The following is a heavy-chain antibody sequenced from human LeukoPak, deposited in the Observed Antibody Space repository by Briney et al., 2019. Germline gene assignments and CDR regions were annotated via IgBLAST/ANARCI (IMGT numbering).Heavy chain of an antibody. J-gene: IGHJ4*02. V-gene: IGHV4-59*12. CDR1: GGSISNYY. CDR2: IYYSGST. CDR3: ARGYCTNAVCSLGPTQA. Sequence: SETLSLTCTVSGGSISNYYWSWIRQPPGKGLEWIGYIYYSGSTYYNPSLKSRVTISVDTSKNQFSLKLSSVTAADTAVYYCARGYCTNAVCSLGPTQAWGQGTLVAVSS. D-gene: IGHD2-8*01.